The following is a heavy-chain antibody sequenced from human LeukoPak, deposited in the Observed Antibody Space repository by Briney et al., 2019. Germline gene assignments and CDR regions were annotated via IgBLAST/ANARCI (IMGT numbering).Heavy chain of an antibody. CDR2: ISGSGGST. CDR1: GFTFSSYA. D-gene: IGHD5-18*01. CDR3: ASIQLWSFFDY. Sequence: PGGSLRLSCAASGFTFSSYAMSGVRQAPGKGLEWVSAISGSGGSTYYADSVKGRFTISRDNSKNTLYLQVNSLRAEDTAVYYCASIQLWSFFDYWGQGTLVTVSS. V-gene: IGHV3-23*01. J-gene: IGHJ4*02.